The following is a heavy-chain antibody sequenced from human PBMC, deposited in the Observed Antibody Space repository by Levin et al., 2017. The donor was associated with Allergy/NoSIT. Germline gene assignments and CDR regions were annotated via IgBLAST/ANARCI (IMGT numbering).Heavy chain of an antibody. V-gene: IGHV3-30*18. Sequence: GGSLRLSCAASGFTFSSYGMHWVRQAPGKGLEWVAVISYDGSNKYYADSVKGRFTISRDNSKNTLYLQMNSLRAEDTAVYYCAKMGYDFWSGSNWFDPWGQGTLVTVSS. CDR2: ISYDGSNK. CDR3: AKMGYDFWSGSNWFDP. J-gene: IGHJ5*02. CDR1: GFTFSSYG. D-gene: IGHD3-3*01.